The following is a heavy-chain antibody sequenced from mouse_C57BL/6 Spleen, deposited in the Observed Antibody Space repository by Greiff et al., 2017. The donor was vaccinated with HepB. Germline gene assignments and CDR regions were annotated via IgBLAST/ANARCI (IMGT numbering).Heavy chain of an antibody. CDR2: ISSGSSTI. CDR1: GFTFSDYG. J-gene: IGHJ4*01. D-gene: IGHD1-1*01. Sequence: EVKLVESGGGLVKPGGSLKLSCAASGFTFSDYGMHWVRQAPEKGLEWVAYISSGSSTIYYADTVKGRFTISRDNAKNNLFLQMTSLRSEDTAMYYCARTSTGPYYYAMDYWGQGTSVTVSS. V-gene: IGHV5-17*01. CDR3: ARTSTGPYYYAMDY.